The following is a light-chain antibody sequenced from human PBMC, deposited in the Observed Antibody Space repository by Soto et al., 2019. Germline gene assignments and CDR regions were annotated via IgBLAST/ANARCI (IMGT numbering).Light chain of an antibody. J-gene: IGLJ1*01. CDR2: EGS. CDR1: SSDVWSYNL. CDR3: CSYAXSYV. V-gene: IGLV2-23*01. Sequence: QSSLAQPASVSGSPGQSITISCTGTSSDVWSYNLFSWYQQHPGKAPKLMIYEGSNRPSGVSNRFSGSKSGNTASLTISGLQAADEADYQCCSYAXSYVVGPGTKVXV.